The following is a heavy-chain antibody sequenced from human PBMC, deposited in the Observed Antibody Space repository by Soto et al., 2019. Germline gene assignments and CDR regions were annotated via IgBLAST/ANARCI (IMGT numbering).Heavy chain of an antibody. V-gene: IGHV1-69*12. D-gene: IGHD3-10*01. CDR3: ASPRDNYYFNGMDV. CDR2: FIPIFGAA. J-gene: IGHJ6*02. Sequence: QVQLVQSGAEVKKPGSSVKVSCKASGGTFSSYAISWVRQAPGQGLEWMGGFIPIFGAADYAQNFQGRVTIAADESTSTAYMELSRLRSEDTAVYYCASPRDNYYFNGMDVWGQGTTVTVSS. CDR1: GGTFSSYA.